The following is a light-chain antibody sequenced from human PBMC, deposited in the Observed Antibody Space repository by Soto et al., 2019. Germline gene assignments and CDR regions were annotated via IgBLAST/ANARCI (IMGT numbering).Light chain of an antibody. CDR2: GVS. CDR3: QQSNKWPYT. CDR1: QSVTSN. Sequence: EIVMTQSPATLSVSPGERATLSCRASQSVTSNLAWYQQKPGQAPRLLMYGVSTRATGIPARFGGSGSATEFTLTISSLQSEDFAVYYCQQSNKWPYTFGQGTKVDIK. J-gene: IGKJ2*01. V-gene: IGKV3-15*01.